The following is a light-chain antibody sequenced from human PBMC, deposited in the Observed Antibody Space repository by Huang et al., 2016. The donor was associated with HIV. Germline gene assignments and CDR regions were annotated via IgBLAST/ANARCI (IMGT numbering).Light chain of an antibody. J-gene: IGKJ3*01. V-gene: IGKV1-39*01. CDR3: QQSYNNFQT. CDR2: AAS. CDR1: QNITIY. Sequence: DIQMTQSPSSLSASVGDRVTITCRASQNITIYLNRYQQKPGKAPKLLIYAASSLQSGVPSRISGSGTGTDFTHNISSLQPEDFATYYCQQSYNNFQTFGPGTKVAIK.